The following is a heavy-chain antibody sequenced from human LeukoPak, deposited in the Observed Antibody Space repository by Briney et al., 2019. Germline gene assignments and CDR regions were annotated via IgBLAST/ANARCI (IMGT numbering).Heavy chain of an antibody. J-gene: IGHJ6*03. V-gene: IGHV4-4*09. Sequence: NSSETLSLTCTVSGGSISSYYWSWIRQPPGKGLEWIRYIYTSGSTNYNPSLKSRVTISVDTSKNQFSLKLSSVTAADTAVYYCASVFPDCSSTSCDSYYYYYYMDVWGKGTTVTVSS. CDR2: IYTSGST. CDR3: ASVFPDCSSTSCDSYYYYYYMDV. D-gene: IGHD2-2*01. CDR1: GGSISSYY.